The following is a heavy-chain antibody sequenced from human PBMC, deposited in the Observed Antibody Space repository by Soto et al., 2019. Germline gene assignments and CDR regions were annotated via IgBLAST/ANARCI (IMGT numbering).Heavy chain of an antibody. Sequence: QAQLVQSGAEVKKPGASVKVTCKASGYTFTIYGMNWVRQAPGQGLEWMGWISGYNDNTNYAQKFQGRVTMTKDTSTSTAYMELRSLRSDDTAVYFCARDNLGRAMDVWGQGTAVTVSS. D-gene: IGHD3-16*01. J-gene: IGHJ6*02. CDR3: ARDNLGRAMDV. V-gene: IGHV1-18*04. CDR1: GYTFTIYG. CDR2: ISGYNDNT.